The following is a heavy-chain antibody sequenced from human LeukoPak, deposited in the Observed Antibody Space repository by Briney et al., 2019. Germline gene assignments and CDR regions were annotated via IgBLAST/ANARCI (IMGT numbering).Heavy chain of an antibody. D-gene: IGHD2-15*01. CDR1: GFTFSSYG. Sequence: PGGSLRLSCAASGFTFSSYGMHWVRQAPGKGLEWVAFIRYDGSNKYYADSVKGRFTISRDNSKNTLYLQMNSLSAEDTAVYFCTRDTRRAICSGMDCYYYMDVWGKGTTVTVS. CDR2: IRYDGSNK. J-gene: IGHJ6*03. CDR3: TRDTRRAICSGMDCYYYMDV. V-gene: IGHV3-30*02.